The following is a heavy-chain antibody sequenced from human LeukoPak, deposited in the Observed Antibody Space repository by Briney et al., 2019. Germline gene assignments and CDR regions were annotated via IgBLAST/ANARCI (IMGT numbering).Heavy chain of an antibody. Sequence: PGGSLRLSCAASGFTFSSYSMNWVRQAPGKGLEWVSYISSSSSTIYYADSVKGRFTISRDNAKNSLYLQMNSLRAEDTAVYYCARSSIAAAGPFDYWGQGTLVTVSS. J-gene: IGHJ4*02. D-gene: IGHD6-13*01. V-gene: IGHV3-48*01. CDR2: ISSSSSTI. CDR1: GFTFSSYS. CDR3: ARSSIAAAGPFDY.